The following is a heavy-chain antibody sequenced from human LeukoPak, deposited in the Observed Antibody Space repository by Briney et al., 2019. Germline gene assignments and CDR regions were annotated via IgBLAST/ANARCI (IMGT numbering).Heavy chain of an antibody. CDR1: GFTFSSYW. CDR3: TTDQGPPSIVVVPAAKYNWFDP. Sequence: KTGGSLRLSCAASGFTFSSYWMSWVRQAPGKGLEWVGRIKSKTDGGTTDYAAPVKGRFTISRDDSKNTLYLQMNSLKTEDTAVYYCTTDQGPPSIVVVPAAKYNWFDPWGQGTLVTVSS. J-gene: IGHJ5*02. CDR2: IKSKTDGGTT. D-gene: IGHD2-2*01. V-gene: IGHV3-15*01.